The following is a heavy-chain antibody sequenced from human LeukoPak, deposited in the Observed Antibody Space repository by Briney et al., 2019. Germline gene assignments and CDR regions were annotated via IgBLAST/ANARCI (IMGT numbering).Heavy chain of an antibody. Sequence: PGGSLRLSCAASGFTFSSYWMSWVRQAPGKGLEWVANIKQDGSGKYYVDSVKGRFTTSRDNAKNSLYLQMNSLRAEDTAVYYCATRLGGSVVRGVTWGQGTLVTVSS. CDR1: GFTFSSYW. V-gene: IGHV3-7*01. D-gene: IGHD3-10*01. J-gene: IGHJ5*02. CDR3: ATRLGGSVVRGVT. CDR2: IKQDGSGK.